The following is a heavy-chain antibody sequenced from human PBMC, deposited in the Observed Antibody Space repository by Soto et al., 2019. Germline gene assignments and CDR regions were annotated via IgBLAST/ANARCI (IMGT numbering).Heavy chain of an antibody. CDR1: GFIASNYA. J-gene: IGHJ4*01. V-gene: IGHV3-23*01. Sequence: GRSQRLSCAASGFIASNYAISWVRQAPGEGLEWVSGFSGSGGATFYADSVKGRFTISRDSSKNPIYLQMDRLRADDPAVYYCAKAVGDYWGRGTLVTVSS. CDR2: FSGSGGAT. CDR3: AKAVGDY. D-gene: IGHD1-26*01.